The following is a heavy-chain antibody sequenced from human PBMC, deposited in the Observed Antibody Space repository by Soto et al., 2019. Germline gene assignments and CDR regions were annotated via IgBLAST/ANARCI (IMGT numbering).Heavy chain of an antibody. J-gene: IGHJ5*01. CDR2: INHSGRV. CDR1: GGSFSGHS. D-gene: IGHD3-22*01. CDR3: STRAYDTNGYYRFDP. Sequence: SETLSLTCAVYGGSFSGHSWTWIRQSPGKGLEWIGDINHSGRVNYSPSLKSRVTISLDTSKNQFSLTLSAVTAADTAMYYCSTRAYDTNGYYRFDPWGQGSLVTVSS. V-gene: IGHV4-34*01.